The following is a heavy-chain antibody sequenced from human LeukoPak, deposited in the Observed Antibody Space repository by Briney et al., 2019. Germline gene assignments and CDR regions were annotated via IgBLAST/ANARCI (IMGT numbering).Heavy chain of an antibody. CDR3: ARSLSYTNSRIFDF. CDR1: GGSISTSSYF. V-gene: IGHV4-39*01. J-gene: IGHJ4*02. Sequence: PSETLSLTRIVSGGSISTSSYFWGWIRQPPGKGLEWIGSVHYSGSTYFNPSLKSRVTIFVDTSKNQFSLKLSSVTAADTAVYYCARSLSYTNSRIFDFWGQGTLVTVSS. D-gene: IGHD2-15*01. CDR2: VHYSGST.